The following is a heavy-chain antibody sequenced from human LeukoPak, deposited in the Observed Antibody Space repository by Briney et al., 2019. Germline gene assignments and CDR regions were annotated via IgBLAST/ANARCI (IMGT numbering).Heavy chain of an antibody. V-gene: IGHV4-4*07. CDR3: ARGGILTGYIDY. Sequence: SETLSLTCTVSGGSISSYYWSWIRQPAGKRLEWIGRIYTSGSTNYNPSLKSRVTMSVDTSKNQFSLKLSSVTAADTAVYYCARGGILTGYIDYWGQGTLVTVSS. CDR2: IYTSGST. CDR1: GGSISSYY. J-gene: IGHJ4*02. D-gene: IGHD3-9*01.